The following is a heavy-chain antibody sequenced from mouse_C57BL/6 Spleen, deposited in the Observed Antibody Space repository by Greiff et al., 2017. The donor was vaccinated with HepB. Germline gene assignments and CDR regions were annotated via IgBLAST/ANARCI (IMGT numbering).Heavy chain of an antibody. J-gene: IGHJ2*01. V-gene: IGHV1-26*01. CDR2: INPNNGGT. D-gene: IGHD1-1*01. Sequence: EVQLQQSGPELVKPGASVKISCKASGYTFTDYYMNWVKQSHGKSLEWIGDINPNNGGTSYNQKFKGKATLTVDKSSSTAYMELRSLTSEDSAVYYCARDDYYGSSAYYFDYWGQGTTLTVSS. CDR1: GYTFTDYY. CDR3: ARDDYYGSSAYYFDY.